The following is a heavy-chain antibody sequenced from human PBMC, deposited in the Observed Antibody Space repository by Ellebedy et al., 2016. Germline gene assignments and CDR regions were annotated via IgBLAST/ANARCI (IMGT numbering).Heavy chain of an antibody. D-gene: IGHD5-24*01. J-gene: IGHJ1*01. Sequence: GESLKISCAASGFTFSSYAMSWVRQAPGKGLEWVSSIRGSGAGTYYADSVKGRFTISRDNSKNTLYLQMNSLRAEDTAVYYCAKDIEMATITPNCFQHWGQGTLVTVSS. V-gene: IGHV3-23*01. CDR3: AKDIEMATITPNCFQH. CDR1: GFTFSSYA. CDR2: IRGSGAGT.